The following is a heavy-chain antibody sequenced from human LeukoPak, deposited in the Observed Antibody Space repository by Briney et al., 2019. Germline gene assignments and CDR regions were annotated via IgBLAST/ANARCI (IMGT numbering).Heavy chain of an antibody. Sequence: SETLSLTCTVSGGSISGYYWSWIRQPPGKGLEWIGEINHSGSTNYNPSLKSRVTISVDTSKNQFSLKLSSVTAADTAVYYCARRLRRNYYYYMDVRGKGTTVTISS. CDR3: ARRLRRNYYYYMDV. CDR1: GGSISGYY. J-gene: IGHJ6*03. CDR2: INHSGST. V-gene: IGHV4-34*01. D-gene: IGHD4-17*01.